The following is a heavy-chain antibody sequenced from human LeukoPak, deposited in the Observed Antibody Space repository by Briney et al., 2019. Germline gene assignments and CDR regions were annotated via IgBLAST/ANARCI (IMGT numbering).Heavy chain of an antibody. V-gene: IGHV3-30*04. CDR3: AKDKSTYYYGSGSLPGVFLDY. D-gene: IGHD3-10*01. CDR1: GFTFSRYA. Sequence: GGSLRLSCAASGFTFSRYAMHWDRQAPGKGLEWVAVISFDGSYKFYADSVKGRFTISRDNSKNTLYLQMNSLRAEDTAVYYCAKDKSTYYYGSGSLPGVFLDYWGQGTLVTVSS. CDR2: ISFDGSYK. J-gene: IGHJ4*02.